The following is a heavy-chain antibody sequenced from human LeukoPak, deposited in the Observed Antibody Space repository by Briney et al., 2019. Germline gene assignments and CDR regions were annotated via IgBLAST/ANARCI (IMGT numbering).Heavy chain of an antibody. J-gene: IGHJ6*03. CDR2: IIPIFGTA. CDR1: GYTFTSYG. Sequence: SVKVSCKASGYTFTSYGISWVRQAPGQGLEWMGGIIPIFGTANYAQKFQGRVTITADESTSTAYMELSSLRSEDTAVYYCARDAYYDILTGYSRGRYYYYYYMDVWGKGTTVTISS. CDR3: ARDAYYDILTGYSRGRYYYYYYMDV. D-gene: IGHD3-9*01. V-gene: IGHV1-69*13.